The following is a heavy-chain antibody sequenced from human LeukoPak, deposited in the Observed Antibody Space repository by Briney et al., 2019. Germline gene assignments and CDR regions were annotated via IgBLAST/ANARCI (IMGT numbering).Heavy chain of an antibody. V-gene: IGHV4-34*01. CDR1: GGSFSDYY. Sequence: SETLSLTCAVYGGSFSDYYWSWIRQPPGKGLEWIGEIYRSGSTNYNPSLKSRVTISIDTSKNQFSLNLSSVTAADTAVYCCARSLHDWGQGTLVTVAS. CDR3: ARSLHD. CDR2: IYRSGST. J-gene: IGHJ4*02.